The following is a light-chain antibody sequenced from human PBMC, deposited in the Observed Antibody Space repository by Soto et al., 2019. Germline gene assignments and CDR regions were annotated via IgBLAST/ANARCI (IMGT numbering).Light chain of an antibody. CDR1: QSVSTYY. CDR3: QEYGTSRT. Sequence: EIVWTQSPGTLSLSPGERATLSCRASQSVSTYYLAWYQQKPGQAPRLLIYGASSRATGIPDRFSGTGSGSDFTLTISRLEPEDFAVYYCQEYGTSRTFAQGTKVDIK. J-gene: IGKJ1*01. CDR2: GAS. V-gene: IGKV3-20*01.